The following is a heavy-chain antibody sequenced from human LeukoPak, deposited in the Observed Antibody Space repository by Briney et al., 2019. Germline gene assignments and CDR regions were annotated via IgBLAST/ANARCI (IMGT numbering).Heavy chain of an antibody. Sequence: SETLSLTCTVPGGSISSSSYYWGWIRQPPGKGLEWIGSIYYSGSTYYNPSLKSRVTISVDTSKNQFSLKLSSVTAADTAVYYCAGLYFWSGYYAFDYWGQGTLVTVSS. J-gene: IGHJ4*02. CDR3: AGLYFWSGYYAFDY. CDR1: GGSISSSSYY. CDR2: IYYSGST. D-gene: IGHD3-3*01. V-gene: IGHV4-39*01.